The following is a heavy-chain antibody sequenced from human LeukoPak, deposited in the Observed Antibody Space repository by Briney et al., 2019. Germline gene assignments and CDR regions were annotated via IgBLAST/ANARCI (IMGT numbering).Heavy chain of an antibody. J-gene: IGHJ3*02. V-gene: IGHV4-34*01. CDR2: INHSGST. CDR1: GGSFSGYY. CDR3: ARAQIYGGRDAFDI. D-gene: IGHD4-23*01. Sequence: SETLSLTCAVYGGSFSGYYWSWIRQPPGKGLEWIGEINHSGSTNYNPSLKSRVTISVDTPKNQFSLKLSSVTAADTAVYYCARAQIYGGRDAFDIWGQGTMVTVSS.